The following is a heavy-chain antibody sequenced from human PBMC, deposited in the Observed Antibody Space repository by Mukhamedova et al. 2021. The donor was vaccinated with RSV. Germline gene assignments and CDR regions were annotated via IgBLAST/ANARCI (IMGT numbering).Heavy chain of an antibody. D-gene: IGHD6-6*01. V-gene: IGHV4-59*08. CDR3: ARHRSGAGRYCWFDP. Sequence: TISVDTSKNQFSLKLSSVTAADTAVYYCARHRSGAGRYCWFDPWGQGTLVTVSS. J-gene: IGHJ5*02.